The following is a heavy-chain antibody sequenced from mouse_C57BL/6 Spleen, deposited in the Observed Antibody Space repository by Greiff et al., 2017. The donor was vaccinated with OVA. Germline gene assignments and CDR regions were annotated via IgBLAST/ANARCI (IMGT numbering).Heavy chain of an antibody. D-gene: IGHD2-4*01. Sequence: QVQLKQSGAELVKPGASVKISCKASGYAFSSYWMNWVKQRPGKGLEWIGQIYPGDGDTNYNGKFKGKATLTADKSSSTAYMQLSSLTSEDSAVYFCARREGYYDYDDYAMDYWGQGTSVTVSS. J-gene: IGHJ4*01. CDR3: ARREGYYDYDDYAMDY. CDR2: IYPGDGDT. V-gene: IGHV1-80*01. CDR1: GYAFSSYW.